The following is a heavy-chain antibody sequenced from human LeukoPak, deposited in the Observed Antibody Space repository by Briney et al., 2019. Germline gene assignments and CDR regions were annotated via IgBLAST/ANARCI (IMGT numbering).Heavy chain of an antibody. V-gene: IGHV4-4*07. CDR3: AGGPAGTAFDD. CDR2: IYTSGNT. D-gene: IGHD1-1*01. Sequence: SETLSLTCTVSGVSISSYYWSWIRQPAGKRLEWIGRIYTSGNTNYKPSLKSRLTISVDKSKNHLSLKLSSLTAADTAFYYCAGGPAGTAFDDWGHGTLVTASS. J-gene: IGHJ4*03. CDR1: GVSISSYY.